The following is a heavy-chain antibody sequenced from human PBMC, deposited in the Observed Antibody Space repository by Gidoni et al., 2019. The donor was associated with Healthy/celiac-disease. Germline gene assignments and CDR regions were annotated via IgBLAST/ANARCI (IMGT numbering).Heavy chain of an antibody. V-gene: IGHV3-33*01. Sequence: QVQLVESGGGVVQPGRSLRLSCAASGFTFSSYGMHWVRQAPGKGLEWVAVIWYDGSNKYYADSVKGRFTISRDNSKNTLYLQMNSLRAEDTAVYYCARDFMSSGWFDAFDIWGQGTMVTVSS. CDR2: IWYDGSNK. D-gene: IGHD6-19*01. CDR3: ARDFMSSGWFDAFDI. CDR1: GFTFSSYG. J-gene: IGHJ3*02.